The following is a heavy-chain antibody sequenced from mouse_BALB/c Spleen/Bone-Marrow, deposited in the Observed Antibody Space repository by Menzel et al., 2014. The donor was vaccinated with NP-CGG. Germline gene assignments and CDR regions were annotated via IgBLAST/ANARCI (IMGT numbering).Heavy chain of an antibody. CDR2: IDPENGDT. Sequence: EVQLQQSGAELVRSGASVKLSCTASGFNIKDYYMHWVKQRPEQGLEWIGWIDPENGDTEYAPKFQGKATMTAGTSSNTAYLQLSSLTSEDTAVYYCNGNYYAMDYWGQGTSVTVSS. CDR1: GFNIKDYY. V-gene: IGHV14-4*02. J-gene: IGHJ4*01. CDR3: NGNYYAMDY. D-gene: IGHD2-1*01.